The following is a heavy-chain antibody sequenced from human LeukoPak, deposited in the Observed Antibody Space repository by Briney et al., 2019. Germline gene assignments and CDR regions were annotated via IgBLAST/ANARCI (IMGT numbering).Heavy chain of an antibody. D-gene: IGHD3-3*01. Sequence: PSETLSLTCTVSGGSISSYYWSWIRQPPGKGLEWIGYIYYSGSTNYNPSLKSRITISVDTSKNQFSLKLSSVTAADTAVYYCARDTHYDLWAFDIWGQGTMVTVSS. CDR2: IYYSGST. V-gene: IGHV4-59*12. J-gene: IGHJ3*02. CDR1: GGSISSYY. CDR3: ARDTHYDLWAFDI.